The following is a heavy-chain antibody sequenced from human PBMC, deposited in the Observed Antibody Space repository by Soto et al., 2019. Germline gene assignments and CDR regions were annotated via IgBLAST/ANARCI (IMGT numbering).Heavy chain of an antibody. CDR2: TRNKANSYTT. J-gene: IGHJ4*02. D-gene: IGHD4-17*01. Sequence: GGSLRLSCAASGFTFSDHYMDWVRQAPGKGLEWVGRTRNKANSYTTEYAASVKGRFTISRDDSKNSLYLQMNSLKTEDTAVYYCARGYPSTDYGDYELDYWGQGTLVTVSS. CDR1: GFTFSDHY. V-gene: IGHV3-72*01. CDR3: ARGYPSTDYGDYELDY.